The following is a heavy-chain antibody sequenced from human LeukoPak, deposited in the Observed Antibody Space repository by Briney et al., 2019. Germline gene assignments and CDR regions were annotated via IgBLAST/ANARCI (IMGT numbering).Heavy chain of an antibody. V-gene: IGHV3-7*01. CDR1: GFTFSGYW. J-gene: IGHJ4*02. CDR3: TRGDPDY. Sequence: RGSLRLSCAASGFTFSGYWMQWVRQAPGKGLQWVANINYGESDRYYVDSVKARFTISRDNAKNTQYLQMNSLTVEDTAVYYCTRGDPDYWGQGTLVTVSS. D-gene: IGHD2-21*02. CDR2: INYGESDR.